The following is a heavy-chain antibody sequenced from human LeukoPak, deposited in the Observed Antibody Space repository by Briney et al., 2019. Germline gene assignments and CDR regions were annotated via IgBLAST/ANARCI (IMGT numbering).Heavy chain of an antibody. D-gene: IGHD3-3*01. J-gene: IGHJ3*02. CDR2: INSDGSST. Sequence: GGSQRLSCAASGFTLSSYWMHWVRQAPGKGLVWVSRINSDGSSTSYADSVKGRFTISRDNAKNTLYLQMNSLRAEDTAVYYCAREDDFWSGPSPLNAFDIWGQGTMVTVSS. V-gene: IGHV3-74*01. CDR1: GFTLSSYW. CDR3: AREDDFWSGPSPLNAFDI.